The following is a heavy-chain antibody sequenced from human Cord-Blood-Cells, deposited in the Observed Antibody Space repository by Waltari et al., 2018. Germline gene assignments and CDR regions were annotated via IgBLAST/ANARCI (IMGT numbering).Heavy chain of an antibody. V-gene: IGHV3-30*04. J-gene: IGHJ4*02. CDR2: ILYDGSIT. Sequence: QVQLVVSGGGVGQPGRYLRLACAASGFTFSSYAMHWVRQAPGKWRDWVAVILYDGSITYSADYVKCRFTISRDNSKNTLYLQMNSLRAEDTAVYYCASDLNYDYWGQGTLVTVSS. CDR1: GFTFSSYA. D-gene: IGHD1-7*01. CDR3: ASDLNYDY.